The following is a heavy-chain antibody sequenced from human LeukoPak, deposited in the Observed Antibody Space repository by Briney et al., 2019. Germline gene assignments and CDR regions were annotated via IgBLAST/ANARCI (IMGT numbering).Heavy chain of an antibody. J-gene: IGHJ4*02. CDR2: NSGSGGTT. CDR3: ARERGSSGGNTNGYFDY. CDR1: EFTFSNYA. V-gene: IGHV3-23*01. Sequence: GGSLRLSCAASEFTFSNYAMSWVRQAPGKGLEWVSVNSGSGGTTYSADSVKGRFTISRDNSKNTLYLQMNSLRAEDTAAYYCARERGSSGGNTNGYFDYWGQGALVTVSS. D-gene: IGHD4-23*01.